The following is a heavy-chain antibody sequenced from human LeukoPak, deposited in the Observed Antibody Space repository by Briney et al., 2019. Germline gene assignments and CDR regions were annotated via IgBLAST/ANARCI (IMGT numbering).Heavy chain of an antibody. D-gene: IGHD2-2*01. J-gene: IGHJ5*02. CDR1: GYTFTGYY. Sequence: ASVKVCCKASGYTFTGYYMHWVGQAPGQGLEWMGWINPNRGGTNYAQKFQGRVTMTRDTSISTAYMELSRLRSDDTAVYTCARDRRGVPAAIGWFDPCGEGALVTVSS. CDR2: INPNRGGT. CDR3: ARDRRGVPAAIGWFDP. V-gene: IGHV1-2*02.